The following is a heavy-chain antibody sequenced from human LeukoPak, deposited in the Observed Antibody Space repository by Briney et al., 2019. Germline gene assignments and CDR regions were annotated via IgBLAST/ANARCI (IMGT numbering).Heavy chain of an antibody. Sequence: GSLRLSCAASGFTFSGSAMHWVRQASGKGLEWVGRIKSKTDGGTTDYAAPVKGRFTISRDDSKNTLYLQMNSLKTEDTAVYYCTTDPTIVVVPAAMVYWGQGTLVTVSS. V-gene: IGHV3-15*01. D-gene: IGHD2-2*01. CDR1: GFTFSGSA. J-gene: IGHJ4*02. CDR3: TTDPTIVVVPAAMVY. CDR2: IKSKTDGGTT.